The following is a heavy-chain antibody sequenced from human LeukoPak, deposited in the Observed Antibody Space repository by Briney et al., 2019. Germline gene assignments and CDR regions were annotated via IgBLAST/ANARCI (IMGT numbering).Heavy chain of an antibody. CDR2: IYYSGST. CDR1: GGSISSYY. Sequence: ASETLSLTCTVSGGSISSYYWSWIRQPPGKGLEWIGYIYYSGSTKYNPSFKSRVTISIDTSKNQFSLKLSSVTAADTAVYYCAREKGPIDYWGQGTLVTVSS. V-gene: IGHV4-59*01. CDR3: AREKGPIDY. J-gene: IGHJ4*02.